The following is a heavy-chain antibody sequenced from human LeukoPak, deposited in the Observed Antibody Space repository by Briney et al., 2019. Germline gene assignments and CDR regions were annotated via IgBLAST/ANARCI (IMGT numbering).Heavy chain of an antibody. CDR3: AREYGDYIQTYGMDV. Sequence: SETLSLTCTVSGGSISSYYWSWIRQPAGKGLEWIGRMYTSGSTNYNPSLKSRVTMSADTSKNQFSLKLSSVTAADTAVYYCAREYGDYIQTYGMDVWGQGTTVTVSS. D-gene: IGHD4-17*01. V-gene: IGHV4-4*07. CDR2: MYTSGST. J-gene: IGHJ6*02. CDR1: GGSISSYY.